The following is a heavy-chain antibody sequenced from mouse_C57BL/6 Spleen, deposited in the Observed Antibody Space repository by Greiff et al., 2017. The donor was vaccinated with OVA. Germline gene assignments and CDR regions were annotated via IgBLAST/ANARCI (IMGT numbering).Heavy chain of an antibody. D-gene: IGHD2-2*01. CDR2: IYPGNSDT. V-gene: IGHV1-5*01. J-gene: IGHJ1*03. CDR3: TRGYDWYFDV. Sequence: EVQLQQSGTVLARPGASVKMSCKTSGYTFTSYWMHWVKQRPGQGLEWIGAIYPGNSDTSYNQKFKGKAKLIAVTSASTAYMELSSLTNEDSAVYYCTRGYDWYFDVWGTGTTVTVSS. CDR1: GYTFTSYW.